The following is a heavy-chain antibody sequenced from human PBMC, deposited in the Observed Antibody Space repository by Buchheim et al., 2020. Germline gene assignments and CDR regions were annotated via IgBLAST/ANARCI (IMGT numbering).Heavy chain of an antibody. CDR3: ARLPIAAAGTHYFDY. CDR2: IYYSGST. D-gene: IGHD6-13*01. J-gene: IGHJ4*02. V-gene: IGHV4-39*01. CDR1: GGSISSSSYY. Sequence: QLQLQESGPGLVKPSETLSPTCTVSGGSISSSSYYWGWIRQPPGKGLEWIGSIYYSGSTYYNPSLKSRVTISVDTSKNQFSLKLSSVTAADTAVYYCARLPIAAAGTHYFDYWGQGTL.